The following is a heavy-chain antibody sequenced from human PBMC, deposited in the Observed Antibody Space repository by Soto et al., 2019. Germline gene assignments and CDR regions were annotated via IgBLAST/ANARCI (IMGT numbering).Heavy chain of an antibody. D-gene: IGHD1-26*01. CDR2: INAGNGNT. V-gene: IGHV1-3*01. CDR1: GYTFTSYA. Sequence: GASVKVSCKASGYTFTSYAMHWVRQAPGQRLEWMGWINAGNGNTKYSQKFQGRVTITRDTSASTAYMELSSLRSEDTAVYYCARDDSGSYYGYYYYGMDVWGQGTTVTVSS. CDR3: ARDDSGSYYGYYYYGMDV. J-gene: IGHJ6*02.